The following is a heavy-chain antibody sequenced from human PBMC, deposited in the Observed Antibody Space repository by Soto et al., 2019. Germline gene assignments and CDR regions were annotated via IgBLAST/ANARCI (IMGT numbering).Heavy chain of an antibody. CDR2: ISRSAGNI. V-gene: IGHV3-23*01. D-gene: IGHD4-17*01. Sequence: GGSLRLSCAASGFSFASYAMSWVRRAPGKGLEWVSTISRSAGNIYYADSVKGRFTISRDNSKNTLYLQMNSLRAEDSAVYYCTKRRTYGDDGMFDYWGQGTLVTVSS. J-gene: IGHJ4*02. CDR1: GFSFASYA. CDR3: TKRRTYGDDGMFDY.